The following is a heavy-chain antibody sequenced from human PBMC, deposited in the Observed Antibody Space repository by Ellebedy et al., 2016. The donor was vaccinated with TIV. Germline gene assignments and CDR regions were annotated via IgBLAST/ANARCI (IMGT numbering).Heavy chain of an antibody. J-gene: IGHJ4*02. CDR3: TTVYRYNYDTV. Sequence: GGSLRLSCAASGFTFSNAWMNWVRQAPGKGLEWVGRIKSKTDGWAADYAAPVKGRFTISRDDSKNTLDLQKNSLKTEDTAVYFCTTVYRYNYDTVWGQGTLVTVSS. CDR2: IKSKTDGWAA. D-gene: IGHD5-18*01. CDR1: GFTFSNAW. V-gene: IGHV3-15*01.